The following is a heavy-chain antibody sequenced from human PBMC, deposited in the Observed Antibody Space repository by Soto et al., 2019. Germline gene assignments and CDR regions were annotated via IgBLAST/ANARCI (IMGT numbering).Heavy chain of an antibody. D-gene: IGHD3-9*01. Sequence: EVNLVQSGAEMKKPGASGKISCKVSGHTFIDYYLHWVQQAPGKGIVWMGLIDPEDGDAVYAEGFQGRLTITADTARNRGDMELSNLRSDYTVVYFCATVSDYYRDDTGYHDAFDIWGQGTLVTVSS. CDR1: GHTFIDYY. CDR2: IDPEDGDA. V-gene: IGHV1-69-2*01. J-gene: IGHJ3*02. CDR3: ATVSDYYRDDTGYHDAFDI.